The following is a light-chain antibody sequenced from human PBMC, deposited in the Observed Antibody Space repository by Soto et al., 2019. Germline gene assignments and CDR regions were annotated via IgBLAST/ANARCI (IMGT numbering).Light chain of an antibody. CDR1: SSDVGGYNY. J-gene: IGLJ2*01. Sequence: QSALTQPASVSGSPGQSITISCTGTSSDVGGYNYVSWYQQHPGKAPKLMIYDVSNRPSGVSNRFSGSKSGNTASLTISGLQAEDEADYYCSSYTSSSTLLGGGTKLTVL. V-gene: IGLV2-14*01. CDR2: DVS. CDR3: SSYTSSSTL.